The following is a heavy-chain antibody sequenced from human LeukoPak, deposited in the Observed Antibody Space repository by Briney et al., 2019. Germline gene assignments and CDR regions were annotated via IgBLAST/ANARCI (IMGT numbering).Heavy chain of an antibody. CDR2: INPSGGST. CDR1: GYTFTSYY. D-gene: IGHD3-10*01. J-gene: IGHJ6*04. V-gene: IGHV1-46*01. CDR3: ARRSMVQHLDV. Sequence: PSASVKVSCKASGYTFTSYYMHWVRQAPGQGLEWMGVINPSGGSTSYAQKFQGRVTMTRDTSTSTVYMELSSLRSEDTAVYYCARRSMVQHLDVWGKGTTVTVSS.